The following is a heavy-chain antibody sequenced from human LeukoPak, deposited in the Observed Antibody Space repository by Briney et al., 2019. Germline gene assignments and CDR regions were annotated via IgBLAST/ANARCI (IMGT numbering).Heavy chain of an antibody. V-gene: IGHV3-9*01. J-gene: IGHJ1*01. D-gene: IGHD6-19*01. CDR3: AKGPFSSGWYGYFQH. CDR1: GFTFDDYA. CDR2: ISWNSGSI. Sequence: GGSLRLSCAASGFTFDDYAMHWVRQAPGKGLEWVSGISWNSGSIGYADSVKGRFTISRDNAKNSLYLQMNSLRAEDTALYYCAKGPFSSGWYGYFQHWGQGTLVTVSS.